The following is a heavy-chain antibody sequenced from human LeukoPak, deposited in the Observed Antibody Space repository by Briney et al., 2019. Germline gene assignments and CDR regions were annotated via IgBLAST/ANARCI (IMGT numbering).Heavy chain of an antibody. CDR3: ARKMKTGDRVGTFDI. J-gene: IGHJ3*02. CDR1: GFTFSNYE. CDR2: ISSSGYTI. D-gene: IGHD1-1*01. Sequence: PGGSLRLSCAASGFTFSNYEMNWVRQAPGKGLEWVAYISSSGYTIHYADSVKGRFTISRDNAKNSLYLQMNSLTAEDTAVYYCARKMKTGDRVGTFDIWGQGTMVTVSS. V-gene: IGHV3-48*03.